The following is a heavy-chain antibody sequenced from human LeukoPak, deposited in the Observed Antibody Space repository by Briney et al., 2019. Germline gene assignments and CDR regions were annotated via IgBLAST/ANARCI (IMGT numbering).Heavy chain of an antibody. J-gene: IGHJ4*02. CDR1: GGSLTSDY. V-gene: IGHV4-59*01. D-gene: IGHD3-10*01. CDR2: IYYSGST. CDR3: ARVPVRYGSGSYYNPYYFDY. Sequence: SETLSLTCTVSGGSLTSDYWSWIRQPPEEGLGWIGYIYYSGSTNYNPSLKSRVTISVDASKNQFSLKLSSVTAADTAVYYCARVPVRYGSGSYYNPYYFDYWGQGTLVTVSS.